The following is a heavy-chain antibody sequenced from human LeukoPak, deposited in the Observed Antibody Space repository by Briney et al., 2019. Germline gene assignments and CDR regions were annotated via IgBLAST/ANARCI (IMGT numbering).Heavy chain of an antibody. J-gene: IGHJ4*02. CDR2: IYTSGST. V-gene: IGHV4-4*07. Sequence: SETLSLTCTVSGGSISSYYWSWIRQPAGKGLEWIGRIYTSGSTYYNPSLKSRVTMSVDTSKNQFSLKLSSVTAADTAVYSCARGPYCGGDCYFAYWGQGTLVTVSS. D-gene: IGHD2-21*02. CDR3: ARGPYCGGDCYFAY. CDR1: GGSISSYY.